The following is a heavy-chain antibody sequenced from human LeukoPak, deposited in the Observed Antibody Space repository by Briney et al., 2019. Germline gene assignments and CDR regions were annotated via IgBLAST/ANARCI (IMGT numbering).Heavy chain of an antibody. CDR3: ARGDGCGDSQPLDY. CDR1: GXTFSSCS. J-gene: IGHJ4*02. CDR2: ISSNSRYM. Sequence: GGSLRLSCAASGXTFSSCSMNWVRQAPGKGLEWVSSISSNSRYMYYADSVKGRFTISRDNAENSLYLQMNSLRAEDTAVYYCARGDGCGDSQPLDYWGQGTLVTVSS. D-gene: IGHD4-17*01. V-gene: IGHV3-21*01.